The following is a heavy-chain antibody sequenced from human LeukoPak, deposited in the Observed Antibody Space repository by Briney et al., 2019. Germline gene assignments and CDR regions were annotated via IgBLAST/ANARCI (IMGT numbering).Heavy chain of an antibody. CDR2: IYYSGST. D-gene: IGHD6-19*01. CDR3: ARVDSSGWYVEG. V-gene: IGHV4-30-4*01. J-gene: IGHJ4*02. Sequence: SQTLSLTCTVSGGSISSGDYYWSWIRQPPGKGLEWIGYIYYSGSTYYNPSLKSRVTISVDTSKNRFSLKLSSVTAADTAVYYCARVDSSGWYVEGWGQGTLVTVSS. CDR1: GGSISSGDYY.